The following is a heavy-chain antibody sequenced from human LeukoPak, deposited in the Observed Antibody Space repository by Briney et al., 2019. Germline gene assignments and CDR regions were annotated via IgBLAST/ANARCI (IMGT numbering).Heavy chain of an antibody. CDR1: GSSFTSYW. J-gene: IGHJ4*02. V-gene: IGHV5-51*01. CDR3: ARAPEGYSSGWYYFDY. CDR2: IYPGDSDT. Sequence: GESLQISGQGSGSSFTSYWIGWVRQLPGKGLEGSRIIYPGDSDTRYSPSFQGQVTISADKSISTAYLQWSSLKASDTAMYYCARAPEGYSSGWYYFDYWGQGTLVTVSS. D-gene: IGHD6-19*01.